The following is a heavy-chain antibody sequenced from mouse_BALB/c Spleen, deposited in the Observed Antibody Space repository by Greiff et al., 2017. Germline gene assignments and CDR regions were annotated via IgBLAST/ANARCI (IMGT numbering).Heavy chain of an antibody. V-gene: IGHV14-3*02. CDR2: IDPANGNT. CDR1: GFNIKDTY. J-gene: IGHJ1*01. CDR3: ARSDGYFWYFDV. Sequence: VHVKQSGAELVKPGASVKLSCTASGFNIKDTYMHWVKQRPEQGLEWIGRIDPANGNTKYDPKFQGKATITADTSSNTAYLQLSSLTSEDTAVYYCARSDGYFWYFDVWGAGTTVTVSS. D-gene: IGHD2-3*01.